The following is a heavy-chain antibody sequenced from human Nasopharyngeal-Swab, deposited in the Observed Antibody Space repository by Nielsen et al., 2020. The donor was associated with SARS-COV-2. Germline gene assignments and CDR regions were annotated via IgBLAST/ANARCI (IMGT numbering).Heavy chain of an antibody. J-gene: IGHJ4*02. D-gene: IGHD3-22*01. CDR2: IYYSGST. Sequence: SETLSLTCTVSGGSISSSSYYWGWMRQRPGKGLEWIGSIYYSGSTYYNPSLKSRVTISVDTSKNQFSLKLSSVTAADTAVYYCASYYDSSGYPFDYWGQGTLVTVSS. CDR1: GGSISSSSYY. CDR3: ASYYDSSGYPFDY. V-gene: IGHV4-39*01.